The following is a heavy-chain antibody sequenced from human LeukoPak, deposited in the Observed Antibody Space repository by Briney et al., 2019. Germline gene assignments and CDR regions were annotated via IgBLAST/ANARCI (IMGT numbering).Heavy chain of an antibody. J-gene: IGHJ4*02. D-gene: IGHD2-2*01. V-gene: IGHV4-34*01. CDR2: INHSGST. CDR1: GGSFSGYY. CDR3: ASAPGCSSTSCPINY. Sequence: SETLSLTCAVYGGSFSGYYWSWIRQPPGKGLEWIGEINHSGSTNYNPSLKSRVTISVDTSKNQFSLKLSSVTAADTAVYYCASAPGCSSTSCPINYWGQGTLVTASS.